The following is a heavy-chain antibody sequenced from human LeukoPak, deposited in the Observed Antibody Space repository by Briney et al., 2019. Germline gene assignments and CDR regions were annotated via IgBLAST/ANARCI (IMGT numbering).Heavy chain of an antibody. CDR3: ARVAVTPSSPIDY. V-gene: IGHV3-15*07. CDR2: IKSKTDGGTT. CDR1: GFTFSNAW. Sequence: GGSLRLSCAASGFTFSNAWMNWVRQAPGKGLEWVGRIKSKTDGGTTDYAAPVKGRFTISRDDSKNTLYLQMNSLRAEDTAVYYCARVAVTPSSPIDYWGQGTLVTVSS. D-gene: IGHD4-23*01. J-gene: IGHJ4*02.